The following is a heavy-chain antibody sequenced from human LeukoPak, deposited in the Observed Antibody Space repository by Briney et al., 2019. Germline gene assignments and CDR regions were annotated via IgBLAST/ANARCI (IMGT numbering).Heavy chain of an antibody. J-gene: IGHJ4*02. CDR2: IYPGDSDT. V-gene: IGHV5-51*01. Sequence: GESLKISSKGSGYSFTSYWIGWVRQMPGKGLEWMGIIYPGDSDTRYSPSFQGQVTISADKSISTAYLQWSSLKASDTAMYYCARVGAGSGSYSVGFDYWGQGTLVTVSS. D-gene: IGHD3-10*01. CDR1: GYSFTSYW. CDR3: ARVGAGSGSYSVGFDY.